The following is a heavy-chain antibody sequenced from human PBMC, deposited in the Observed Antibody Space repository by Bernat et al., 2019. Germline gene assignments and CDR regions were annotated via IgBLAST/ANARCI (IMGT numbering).Heavy chain of an antibody. Sequence: QVQLVESGGGVVQPGTSLRVSCAASGFTFSHYDMHWVRQAPGRGLEWVAAVSYDGDKKYYADSVKGRFTISRDNAKNSLYLQMNSLRAEDTAVYYCAGEGCRLVGATTGVDDWGQGTLVTVSS. D-gene: IGHD1-26*01. CDR1: GFTFSHYD. CDR3: AGEGCRLVGATTGVDD. J-gene: IGHJ4*02. CDR2: VSYDGDKK. V-gene: IGHV3-30*03.